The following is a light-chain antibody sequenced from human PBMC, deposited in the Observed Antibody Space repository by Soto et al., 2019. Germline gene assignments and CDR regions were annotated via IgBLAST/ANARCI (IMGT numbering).Light chain of an antibody. V-gene: IGKV3-20*01. CDR1: QSVSSRY. J-gene: IGKJ3*01. CDR2: DAS. Sequence: EIVLTQSPGTLSLSPGERATLSCRASQSVSSRYLAWYQQKPGQAPRLLIYDASRATGIPDRFSASGYGTDFTLTITRLEPEYFALYYCQHSGTSALFGPGTKVDI. CDR3: QHSGTSAL.